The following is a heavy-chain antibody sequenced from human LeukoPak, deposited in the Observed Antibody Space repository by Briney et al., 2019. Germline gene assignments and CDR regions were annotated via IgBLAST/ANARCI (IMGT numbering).Heavy chain of an antibody. V-gene: IGHV3-15*01. D-gene: IGHD3-22*01. CDR2: IKSKTDGGTT. Sequence: GGSLRLSCAASGFTFSNAWMSWVRQAPGKGLEWVGRIKSKTDGGTTDYAAPVKGRFTISRDDSKNTLYLQMNSLKTEGTAVYYCTTVRPGYYDSSGSPYWGQGTLVTVSS. J-gene: IGHJ4*02. CDR3: TTVRPGYYDSSGSPY. CDR1: GFTFSNAW.